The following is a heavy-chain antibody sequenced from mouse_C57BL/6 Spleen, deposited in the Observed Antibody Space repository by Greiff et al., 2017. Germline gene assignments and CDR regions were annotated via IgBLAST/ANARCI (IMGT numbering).Heavy chain of an antibody. J-gene: IGHJ4*01. CDR3: AIDYDGSRGVDYAMDY. V-gene: IGHV1-74*01. CDR1: GYTFTSYW. Sequence: QVQLKQPGAELVKPGASVKVSCKASGYTFTSYWMHWVKQRPGQGLEWIGRIHPSDSDTNYNQKFKGKATLTVDKSSSTAYMQLSSLTSEESAVYYGAIDYDGSRGVDYAMDYWGQGTSVTVSS. D-gene: IGHD1-1*01. CDR2: IHPSDSDT.